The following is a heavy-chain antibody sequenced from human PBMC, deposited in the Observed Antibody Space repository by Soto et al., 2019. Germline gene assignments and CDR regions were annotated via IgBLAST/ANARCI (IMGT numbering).Heavy chain of an antibody. J-gene: IGHJ4*02. D-gene: IGHD2-21*02. CDR3: ARDVGMVVVVTGHFDY. V-gene: IGHV3-30-3*01. CDR2: ISYDGSNK. Sequence: GGSLRLSCAASGFTFSSYAMHWVRQAPGKGLEWVAVISYDGSNKYYADSVKGRFTISRDNSKNTLYLQMNSLRAEDTAVYYCARDVGMVVVVTGHFDYWGQGTLVTVSS. CDR1: GFTFSSYA.